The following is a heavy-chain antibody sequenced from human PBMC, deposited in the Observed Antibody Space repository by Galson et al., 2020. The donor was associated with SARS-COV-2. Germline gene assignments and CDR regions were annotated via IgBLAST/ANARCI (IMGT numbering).Heavy chain of an antibody. D-gene: IGHD1-26*01. J-gene: IGHJ4*02. CDR2: IYTGVNT. CDR1: AGSTSSGSYY. CDR3: ARESRWDLYFDH. Sequence: SQTLSLTCTVSAGSTSSGSYYWSWIRQPAGKGLEWIGRIYTGVNTNYNPSLKTRVTISVDTPKNQFSLKLSSVTAADTAVYYCARESRWDLYFDHWGQGTLVTVSS. V-gene: IGHV4-61*02.